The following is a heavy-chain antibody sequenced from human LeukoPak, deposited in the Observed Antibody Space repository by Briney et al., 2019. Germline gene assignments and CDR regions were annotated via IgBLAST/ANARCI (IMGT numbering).Heavy chain of an antibody. V-gene: IGHV4-4*02. D-gene: IGHD6-13*01. J-gene: IGHJ4*02. CDR2: VHLDGRT. Sequence: SETLSLTCDVSGGSVTSTNWWTWFRQPPGKGLEWIGEVHLDGRTNYNPSLKSRLVMSADLPENHISLKLTSVTAADTAVYYCARLGIAAAAYFDYWGQGNLVTVSS. CDR1: GGSVTSTNW. CDR3: ARLGIAAAAYFDY.